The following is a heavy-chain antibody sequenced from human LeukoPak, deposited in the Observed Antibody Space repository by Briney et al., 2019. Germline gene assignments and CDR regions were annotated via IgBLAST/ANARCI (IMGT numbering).Heavy chain of an antibody. CDR2: IIPILGIA. CDR1: GGTFSSYA. J-gene: IGHJ4*02. V-gene: IGHV1-69*04. Sequence: SVKVSCKASGGTFSSYAISWVRQAPGQGLEWMGRIIPILGIANYAQKFQGRVTITADKSTSTAYMELSSLRPEDTAVYYCARALPDYGDYAYYFDYWGQGTLVTVSS. D-gene: IGHD4-17*01. CDR3: ARALPDYGDYAYYFDY.